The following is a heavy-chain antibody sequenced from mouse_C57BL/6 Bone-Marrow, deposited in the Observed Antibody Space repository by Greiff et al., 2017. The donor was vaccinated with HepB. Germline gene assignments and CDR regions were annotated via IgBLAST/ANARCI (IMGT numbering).Heavy chain of an antibody. CDR2: IWSGGST. CDR3: ARMLRLRGYFDY. CDR1: GFSLTSYG. V-gene: IGHV2-2*01. J-gene: IGHJ2*01. D-gene: IGHD2-4*01. Sequence: VQLVESGPGLVQPSQSLSITCTVSGFSLTSYGVHWVRQSPGKGLEWLGVIWSGGSTDYNAAFISRLSISKDNSKSQVFFKMNSLQADDTAIYYCARMLRLRGYFDYWGQGTTLTVSS.